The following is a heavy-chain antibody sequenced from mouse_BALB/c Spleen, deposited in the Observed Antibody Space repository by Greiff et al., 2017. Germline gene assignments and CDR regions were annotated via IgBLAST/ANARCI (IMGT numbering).Heavy chain of an antibody. CDR3: ARMGGSSLFDY. CDR1: GYTFTSYW. J-gene: IGHJ2*01. V-gene: IGHV1-7*01. CDR2: INPSTGYT. D-gene: IGHD1-1*01. Sequence: VQLQQSGAELAKPGASVKMSCKASGYTFTSYWMHWVKQRPGQGLEWIGYINPSTGYTEYNQKFKDKATLTADKSSSTAYMQLSSLTSEDSAVYYCARMGGSSLFDYWGQGTTLTVSS.